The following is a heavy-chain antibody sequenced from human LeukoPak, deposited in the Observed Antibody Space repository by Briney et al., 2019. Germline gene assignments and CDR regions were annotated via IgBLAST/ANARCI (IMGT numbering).Heavy chain of an antibody. CDR1: GYGFTDYY. CDR3: ARDPVCSSTSCYPRWFDP. V-gene: IGHV1-69*05. D-gene: IGHD2-2*01. Sequence: WASVKVSCKTSGYGFTDYYMHWVRQAPGQGLEWMGGIIPIFGTANYAQKFQGRVTITTDESTSTAYMELSSLRSEDTAVYYCARDPVCSSTSCYPRWFDPWGQGTLVTVSS. J-gene: IGHJ5*02. CDR2: IIPIFGTA.